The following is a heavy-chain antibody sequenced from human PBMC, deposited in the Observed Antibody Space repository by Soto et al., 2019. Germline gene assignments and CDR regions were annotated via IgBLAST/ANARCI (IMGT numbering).Heavy chain of an antibody. Sequence: LRLSCAASGFTFSSYAMSWVRQAPGKGLEWVSAISGSGGSTYYADSVKGRFTISRDNSKNTLYLQMNSLRAEDTAVYYCAKDLVGQLVNYYGMDVWGQGTTVTVSS. CDR2: ISGSGGST. V-gene: IGHV3-23*01. CDR1: GFTFSSYA. J-gene: IGHJ6*02. D-gene: IGHD6-6*01. CDR3: AKDLVGQLVNYYGMDV.